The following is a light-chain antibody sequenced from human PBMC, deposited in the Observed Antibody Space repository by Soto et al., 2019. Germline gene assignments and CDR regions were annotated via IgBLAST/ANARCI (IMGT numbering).Light chain of an antibody. CDR3: QQFDSYPWT. Sequence: DIQMTQSPSTLSASVGDRVTITCRASQSISSWLAWYQEKPGKAPHLLIFDASVLGRGVPSRFSGRGSGTEFSLTISSLQPVDSATYYCQQFDSYPWTFGQGTKVEIK. CDR1: QSISSW. CDR2: DAS. V-gene: IGKV1-5*01. J-gene: IGKJ1*01.